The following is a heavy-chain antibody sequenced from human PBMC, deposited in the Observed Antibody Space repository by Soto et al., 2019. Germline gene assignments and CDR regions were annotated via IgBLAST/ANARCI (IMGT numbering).Heavy chain of an antibody. CDR2: FFYTGST. D-gene: IGHD5-12*01. Sequence: QVQLQVSGPGLVKPSATLSLSCTVSTGSSDSFYWSWIRQPPGKGLEWIGYFFYTGSTNHNPSLKGRVTISLDMSSSQFSLSLTSVTAADTAMYYCARSRDGYNLNPIDQWGQALLVTVSS. CDR1: TGSSDSFY. J-gene: IGHJ4*02. CDR3: ARSRDGYNLNPIDQ. V-gene: IGHV4-59*01.